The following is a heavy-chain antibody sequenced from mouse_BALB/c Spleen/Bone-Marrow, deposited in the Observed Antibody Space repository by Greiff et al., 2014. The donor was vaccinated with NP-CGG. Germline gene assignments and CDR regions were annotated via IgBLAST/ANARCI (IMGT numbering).Heavy chain of an antibody. CDR1: GYSFSSYW. J-gene: IGHJ4*01. CDR3: ARFYYYGSTYYYALDY. V-gene: IGHV1-61*01. Sequence: VQLVESGAELVRPGGSVKLSCKASGYSFSSYWMNWVKQRPGQGLEWIGMIHPSDSETWLNQIFKDKATLTVDKSSSTAYMQLSSPTSEDSAVYYCARFYYYGSTYYYALDYWGQGTSVTVSS. D-gene: IGHD1-1*01. CDR2: IHPSDSET.